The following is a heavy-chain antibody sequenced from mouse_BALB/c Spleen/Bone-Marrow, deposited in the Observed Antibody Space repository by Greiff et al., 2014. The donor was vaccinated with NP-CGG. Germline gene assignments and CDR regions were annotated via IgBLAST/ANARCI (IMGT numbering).Heavy chain of an antibody. Sequence: VQLQQSGPGLVAPSQSLSITCTVSGFSLTGYGVNWVRQPPGKGLEWLGMIWGDGSTDYNSALKSRLSISKDSSKSQVFLKMNSLQTDDTARYYCARREYGNYVAYWGQGTLVTVSA. CDR3: ARREYGNYVAY. CDR1: GFSLTGYG. J-gene: IGHJ3*01. D-gene: IGHD2-10*02. V-gene: IGHV2-6-7*01. CDR2: IWGDGST.